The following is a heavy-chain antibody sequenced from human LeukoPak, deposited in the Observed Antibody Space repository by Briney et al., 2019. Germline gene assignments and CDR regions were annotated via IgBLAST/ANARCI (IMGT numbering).Heavy chain of an antibody. CDR1: GFTFSSYW. V-gene: IGHV3-74*01. CDR2: INTDGSST. Sequence: GGSLRLSCAASGFTFSSYWMHWVRQAPGKGLVWVARINTDGSSTSYADSVKGRFTISRDNAKNTLYLQMNSLRAEDTAVYYCASFGSSGGPDYWGQGTLVTVSS. J-gene: IGHJ4*02. D-gene: IGHD6-6*01. CDR3: ASFGSSGGPDY.